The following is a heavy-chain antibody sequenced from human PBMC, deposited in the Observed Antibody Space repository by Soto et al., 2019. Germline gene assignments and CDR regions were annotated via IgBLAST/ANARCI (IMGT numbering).Heavy chain of an antibody. J-gene: IGHJ4*02. CDR2: ISGSGLST. V-gene: IGHV3-23*01. CDR3: AKGRGYCTSTTCYVGSDY. CDR1: GFTFGSYA. Sequence: EVQLLESGGGLVQPGGSLRLSCAASGFTFGSYAMSWVRQAPGKGLEWVSAISGSGLSTYYADSVKGRFTISRDNSKNTVYLQMSSLRAEDTAVYYCAKGRGYCTSTTCYVGSDYWGQGTLVTVSS. D-gene: IGHD2-2*01.